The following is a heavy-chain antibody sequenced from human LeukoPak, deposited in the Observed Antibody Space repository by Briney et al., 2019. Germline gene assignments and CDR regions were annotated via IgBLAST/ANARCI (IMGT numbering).Heavy chain of an antibody. J-gene: IGHJ3*02. CDR3: ATVIPRYSGSSVGAFDI. CDR1: GLTFSSYA. D-gene: IGHD1-26*01. Sequence: GGSLRLSCAASGLTFSSYAMSWVRQAQGKGLEWVSGISGSGSSTYYADSVRGRFTISRDNSKNTLYLEMNSLRAEDTAVYYCATVIPRYSGSSVGAFDIWGQGTTVIVSS. V-gene: IGHV3-23*01. CDR2: ISGSGSST.